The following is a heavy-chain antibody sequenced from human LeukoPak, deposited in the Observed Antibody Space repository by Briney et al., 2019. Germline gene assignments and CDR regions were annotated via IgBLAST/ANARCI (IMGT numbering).Heavy chain of an antibody. CDR3: ARGRGDGYNALDY. D-gene: IGHD5-24*01. CDR2: IIPIFGTA. CDR1: GGTFSSYA. Sequence: SVKVSRKASGGTFSSYAISWVRQAPGQGLEWMGRIIPIFGTANYAQKFQGRVTITTDESTSTAYMELSSLRSEDTAVYYCARGRGDGYNALDYWGQGTLVTVST. J-gene: IGHJ4*02. V-gene: IGHV1-69*05.